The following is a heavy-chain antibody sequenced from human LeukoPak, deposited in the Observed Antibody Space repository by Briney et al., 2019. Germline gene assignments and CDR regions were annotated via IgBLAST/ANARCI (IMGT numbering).Heavy chain of an antibody. Sequence: PSETLPLTCTVSGGSISSYYWNWIRQPPGKGLEWIASIFYSGSTNYNPSLKSRVTISVDTSKNQFSLKLSSVTAADTAVYYCARGGRSYDILAGFYPYYFDYWGQGTLVTVSS. CDR2: IFYSGST. D-gene: IGHD3-9*01. CDR1: GGSISSYY. CDR3: ARGGRSYDILAGFYPYYFDY. J-gene: IGHJ4*02. V-gene: IGHV4-59*08.